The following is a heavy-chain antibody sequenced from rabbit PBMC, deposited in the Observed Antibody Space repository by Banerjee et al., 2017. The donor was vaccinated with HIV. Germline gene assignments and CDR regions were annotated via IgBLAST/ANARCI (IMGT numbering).Heavy chain of an antibody. D-gene: IGHD2-1*01. V-gene: IGHV1S45*01. CDR2: IFTGDGST. Sequence: QEQLVESGGGLVQPEGSLTLTCTASGFSFSTDYDMCWVRQAPGKGLEWIGCIFTGDGSTWYANWAKGRFTISKTSSTTVTLQMTSLTAADTATYFCARSPAGYADYGDGAFKLWGPGTLVTVS. CDR3: ARSPAGYADYGDGAFKL. J-gene: IGHJ4*01. CDR1: GFSFSTDYD.